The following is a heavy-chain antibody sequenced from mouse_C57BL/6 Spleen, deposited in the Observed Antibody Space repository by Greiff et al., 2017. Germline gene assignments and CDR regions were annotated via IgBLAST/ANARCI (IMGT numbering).Heavy chain of an antibody. CDR2: INYDGSST. D-gene: IGHD4-1*01. Sequence: EVKLQESEGGLVQPGSSMKLSCTASGFTFSDYYMAWVRQVPEKGLEWVANINYDGSSTYYLDSLKSRFIISRDNAKNILYLQMSSLKSEDTATYYCARGTGLFDYWGQGTTLTVSS. V-gene: IGHV5-16*01. CDR1: GFTFSDYY. J-gene: IGHJ2*01. CDR3: ARGTGLFDY.